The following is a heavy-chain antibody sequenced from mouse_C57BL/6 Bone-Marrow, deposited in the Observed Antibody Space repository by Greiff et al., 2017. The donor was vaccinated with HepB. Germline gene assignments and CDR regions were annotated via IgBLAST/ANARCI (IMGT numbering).Heavy chain of an antibody. CDR2: IYPRDGST. Sequence: VQLQQSDAELVKPGASVKISCKVSGYTFTDHTIHWMKQRPEQGLEWIGYIYPRDGSTKYNEKFKGKATLTADKSSSTAYMQLNSLTSEDSAVYFCASHYYGSSLRYYAMDYWGQGTSVTVSS. CDR3: ASHYYGSSLRYYAMDY. J-gene: IGHJ4*01. CDR1: GYTFTDHT. V-gene: IGHV1-78*01. D-gene: IGHD1-1*01.